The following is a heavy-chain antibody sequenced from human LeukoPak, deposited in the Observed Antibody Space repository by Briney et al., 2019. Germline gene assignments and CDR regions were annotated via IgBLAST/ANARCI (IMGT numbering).Heavy chain of an antibody. J-gene: IGHJ2*01. CDR3: ARDGGIAVAGTKTRYFDL. D-gene: IGHD6-19*01. V-gene: IGHV1-69*01. CDR1: GGTFSSYA. CDR2: IIPIFGTA. Sequence: SVKVSCKASGGTFSSYAISWVRQAPGQGLEWMGGIIPIFGTANYAQQFQGRVTITADESTSTAYMELSSLRSEDTAVYYCARDGGIAVAGTKTRYFDLWGRGTLVTVSS.